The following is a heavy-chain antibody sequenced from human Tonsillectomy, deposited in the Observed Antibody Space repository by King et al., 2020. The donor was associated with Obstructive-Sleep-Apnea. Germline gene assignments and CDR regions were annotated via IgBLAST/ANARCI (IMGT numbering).Heavy chain of an antibody. D-gene: IGHD6-13*01. CDR3: ARDLVPDAFDI. CDR2: ISSSSSTI. Sequence: EMQLVQSGGGLVQPGGSLRLSCAASGFTFIGYNMNWVRQAPGKGLEWVSYISSSSSTIYYADSVKGRFTISRDNAKNSLYLQMNSLRAEDTAVYYCARDLVPDAFDIWGQGTMVTVSS. CDR1: GFTFIGYN. V-gene: IGHV3-48*04. J-gene: IGHJ3*02.